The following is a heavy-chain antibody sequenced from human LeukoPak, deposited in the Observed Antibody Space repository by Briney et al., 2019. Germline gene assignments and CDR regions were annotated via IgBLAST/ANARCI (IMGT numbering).Heavy chain of an antibody. CDR3: ARDPGSSWYRVDWFGP. Sequence: ASETLSLTCTVSGYSISSGYYWGWIRQPPGKGLEWIGSIYHSGSTYYNPSLKSRVTISVDTSKNQFSLKLSSVTAADTAVYYCARDPGSSWYRVDWFGPWGQGTLVTVSS. V-gene: IGHV4-38-2*02. D-gene: IGHD6-13*01. CDR2: IYHSGST. J-gene: IGHJ5*02. CDR1: GYSISSGYY.